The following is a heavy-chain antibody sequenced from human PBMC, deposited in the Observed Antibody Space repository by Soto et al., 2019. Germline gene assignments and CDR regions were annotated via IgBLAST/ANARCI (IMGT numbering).Heavy chain of an antibody. D-gene: IGHD6-19*01. CDR1: GFTFSSYG. V-gene: IGHV3-30*18. J-gene: IGHJ6*02. CDR2: ISYDGSNK. CDR3: AKEGGEAVAALTYYYYYGMDV. Sequence: QVQLVESGGGVVQPGRSLRLSCAASGFTFSSYGMHWVRQAPGEGLEWVAVISYDGSNKYYADSVKGRFTISRDNSKNTLYLQMNSLRAEDTAVYYCAKEGGEAVAALTYYYYYGMDVWGQGTTVTVSS.